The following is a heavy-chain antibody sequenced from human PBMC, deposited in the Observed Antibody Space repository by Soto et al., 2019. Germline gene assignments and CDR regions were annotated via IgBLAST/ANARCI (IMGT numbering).Heavy chain of an antibody. CDR1: GYTFTSYG. D-gene: IGHD3-3*01. J-gene: IGHJ6*02. CDR3: ARAGPPSDYDFWSGYYYYYGMDV. Sequence: ASVKFSCKASGYTFTSYGISWVRQAPGQGLEWMGWISAYNGNTNYAQKLQGRVTMTTDTSTSTAYMELRSLRSDDTAVYYCARAGPPSDYDFWSGYYYYYGMDVWGQGTTVTVSS. V-gene: IGHV1-18*01. CDR2: ISAYNGNT.